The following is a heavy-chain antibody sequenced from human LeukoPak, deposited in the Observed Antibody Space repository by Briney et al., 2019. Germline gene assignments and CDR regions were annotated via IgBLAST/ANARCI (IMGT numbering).Heavy chain of an antibody. V-gene: IGHV4-34*01. D-gene: IGHD3-10*01. CDR3: ARGSRGITMVRGVRNWFDP. CDR2: INHSGST. J-gene: IGHJ5*02. CDR1: GGSFSGYY. Sequence: SETLSLTCAVYGGSFSGYYWSWIRQPPGKGLEWIGEINHSGSTNYNPSLKSRVTISVDTSKNQFSLKLSSVTAADTAVYYCARGSRGITMVRGVRNWFDPWGQGTLVTVS.